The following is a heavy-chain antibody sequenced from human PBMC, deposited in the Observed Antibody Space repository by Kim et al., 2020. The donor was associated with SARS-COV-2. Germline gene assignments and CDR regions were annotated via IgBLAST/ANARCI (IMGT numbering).Heavy chain of an antibody. J-gene: IGHJ2*01. CDR3: ARDHSRIGQCLVLGYFDL. Sequence: SVKVSCKASGGTFSSYTISWVRQAPGQGLEWMGRIIPILGIANYAQKFQGRVTITADKSTSTAYMELSSLRSEDTAVYYCARDHSRIGQCLVLGYFDLWGRGTLVTVSS. V-gene: IGHV1-69*04. CDR1: GGTFSSYT. CDR2: IIPILGIA. D-gene: IGHD6-19*01.